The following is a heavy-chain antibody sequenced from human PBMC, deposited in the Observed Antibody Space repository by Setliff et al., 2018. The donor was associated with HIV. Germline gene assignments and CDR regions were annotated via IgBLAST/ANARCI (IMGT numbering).Heavy chain of an antibody. CDR3: ARNTYYYDSSGSGGYYFDY. CDR1: GFAFDNYC. J-gene: IGHJ4*02. Sequence: GSLRLSCAASGFAFDNYCMTWVRQAPGKGLEWVSAIGGSTGSTYYADSVKGRFTISTDNSKNTLYLQMNSLRAEDTAVYYCARNTYYYDSSGSGGYYFDYWGQGTLVTVSS. V-gene: IGHV3-23*01. D-gene: IGHD3-22*01. CDR2: IGGSTGST.